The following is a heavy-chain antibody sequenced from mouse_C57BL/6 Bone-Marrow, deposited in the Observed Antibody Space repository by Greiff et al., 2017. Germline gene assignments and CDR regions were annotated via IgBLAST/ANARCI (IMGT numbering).Heavy chain of an antibody. V-gene: IGHV14-2*01. D-gene: IGHD1-1*01. CDR1: GFNIKDYY. CDR2: IDPEDGES. J-gene: IGHJ2*01. CDR3: AVTTVVADYFDY. Sequence: VQLQQSGAELVKPGASVKLSCTASGFNIKDYYMHWVKQRTEQGLEWIGRIDPEDGESKYAPKFQGKATITADTSSNTAYLQLSSLTTEDTAVDYCAVTTVVADYFDYWGQGTTLTVSS.